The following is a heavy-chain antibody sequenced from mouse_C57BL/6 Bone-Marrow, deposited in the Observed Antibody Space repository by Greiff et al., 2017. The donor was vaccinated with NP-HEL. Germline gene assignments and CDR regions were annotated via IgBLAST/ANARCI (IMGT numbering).Heavy chain of an antibody. D-gene: IGHD2-1*01. J-gene: IGHJ4*01. CDR1: GFNIKDYY. V-gene: IGHV14-2*01. CDR2: IDPEDGET. Sequence: EVQLQQSGAELVKPGASVKLSCTASGFNIKDYYMHWVKQRPEQGLEWLGRIDPEDGETKYAPQFQGKATITADTSSNTAYLQLSSLTSEDTAVYYCARRSPIYYGRYAMGYWGQGTSVTVSS. CDR3: ARRSPIYYGRYAMGY.